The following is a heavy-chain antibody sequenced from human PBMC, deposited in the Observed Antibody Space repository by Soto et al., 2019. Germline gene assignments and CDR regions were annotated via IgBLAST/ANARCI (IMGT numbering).Heavy chain of an antibody. J-gene: IGHJ4*02. D-gene: IGHD3-9*01. V-gene: IGHV1-2*04. Sequence: GASVKVSCKASGYTFTGYYMHWVRQAPGQGLEWMGWINPNSGGTNYAQKFQGWVTMTRDTSISTAYMELSRLRSDDTAVYYCARVGVYDILTGYYRDYFEYWGQGTLVTVSS. CDR2: INPNSGGT. CDR3: ARVGVYDILTGYYRDYFEY. CDR1: GYTFTGYY.